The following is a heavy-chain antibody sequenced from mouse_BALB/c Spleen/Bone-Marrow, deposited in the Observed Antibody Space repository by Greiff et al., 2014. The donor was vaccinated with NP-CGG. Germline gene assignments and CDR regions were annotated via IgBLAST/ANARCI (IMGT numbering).Heavy chain of an antibody. V-gene: IGHV14-3*02. J-gene: IGHJ3*01. CDR3: ASYYYGSSSFAY. D-gene: IGHD1-1*01. Sequence: EVQLQQSAAELVKPGASVKLSCTASGFNIKDTYMHWVKQRPEQGLEWIGRIDPANGNTKYDPKFQGKATITADTFSNTAYLQLSSLTSEDTAVYYCASYYYGSSSFAYWGQGTLVTVSA. CDR2: IDPANGNT. CDR1: GFNIKDTY.